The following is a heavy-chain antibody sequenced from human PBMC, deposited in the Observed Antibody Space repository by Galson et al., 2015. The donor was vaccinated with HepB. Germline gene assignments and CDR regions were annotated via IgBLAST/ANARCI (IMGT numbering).Heavy chain of an antibody. J-gene: IGHJ4*02. CDR3: AKAMSSGWYEALDY. CDR2: ISGSGGST. D-gene: IGHD6-19*01. V-gene: IGHV3-23*01. Sequence: SLRLSCAASGFTFSSYAMSWVRQAPGKGLEWVSAISGSGGSTYYADSVKGRFTISRDNSKNTLYLQMNSLRAEDTAVYYCAKAMSSGWYEALDYWGQGTLVTVSS. CDR1: GFTFSSYA.